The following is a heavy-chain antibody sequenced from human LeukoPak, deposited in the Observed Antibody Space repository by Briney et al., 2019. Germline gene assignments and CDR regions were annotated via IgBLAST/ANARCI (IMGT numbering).Heavy chain of an antibody. V-gene: IGHV4-34*01. Sequence: MSSETLSLTCAVYGEPFNGYYWNWIRQSPGKGLEWIGEINHSGSTNYNPSLKSRVTISVDTSKNQFSLKLNSVTAADTAVYYCARRSHYYDSSGYSSGAFDIWGQGSMVTVSS. CDR1: GEPFNGYY. J-gene: IGHJ3*02. CDR3: ARRSHYYDSSGYSSGAFDI. CDR2: INHSGST. D-gene: IGHD3-22*01.